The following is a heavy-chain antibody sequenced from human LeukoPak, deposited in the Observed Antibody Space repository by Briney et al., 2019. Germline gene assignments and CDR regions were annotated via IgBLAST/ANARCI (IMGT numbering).Heavy chain of an antibody. CDR2: ISGSGEST. J-gene: IGHJ4*02. D-gene: IGHD3-16*02. Sequence: GGSLRLSCAASGFTFSSFAMSWVRQAPGKGLEWVSSISGSGESTYYADYVKGRFTVSRDSSKNTVNLQLNSLRAEDTAVYYCAKDAIGQYRPYYFDCWGQGTLVTVSS. V-gene: IGHV3-23*01. CDR3: AKDAIGQYRPYYFDC. CDR1: GFTFSSFA.